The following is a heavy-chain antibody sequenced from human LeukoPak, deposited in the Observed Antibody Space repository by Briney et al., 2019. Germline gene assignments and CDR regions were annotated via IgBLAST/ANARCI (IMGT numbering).Heavy chain of an antibody. CDR2: IYTSGST. CDR1: GGSISSGSYY. CDR3: ARDQQQLYADGAFDI. V-gene: IGHV4-61*02. Sequence: PSETLSLTCTVSGGSISSGSYYWSWIRQPAGKGLEWIGRIYTSGSTNYNPSLKSRVTISVDTSKNQFSLKLSSVTAADTAVYYCARDQQQLYADGAFDIWGQGTIVTVSS. J-gene: IGHJ3*02. D-gene: IGHD6-13*01.